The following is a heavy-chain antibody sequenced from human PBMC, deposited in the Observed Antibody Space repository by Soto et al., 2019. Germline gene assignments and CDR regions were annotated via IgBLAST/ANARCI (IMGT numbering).Heavy chain of an antibody. J-gene: IGHJ4*02. D-gene: IGHD6-13*01. CDR1: GYSFTNYW. CDR2: INPGDSES. CDR3: ARLLDAAGTWDY. Sequence: GESLKISCQGSGYSFTNYWIGWMRQMPGKGLEYMGIINPGDSESRYSPSFKGQVTTSADKSVSTAYLQWSSLKASDTAIYYCARLLDAAGTWDYWGQGTLVTVSS. V-gene: IGHV5-51*01.